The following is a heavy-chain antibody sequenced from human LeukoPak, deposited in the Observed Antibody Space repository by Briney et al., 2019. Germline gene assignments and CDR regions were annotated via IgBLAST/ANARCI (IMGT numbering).Heavy chain of an antibody. CDR1: GFTFSSYA. V-gene: IGHV3-23*01. CDR3: AKDYPYYDFWSGYRTFDY. Sequence: QSGGSLRLSCAASGFTFSSYAMSWVRQAPGKGLECVSAISGSGGSTYYADSVKGRFTISRDNSKNTLYLQMNSLRAEDTAVYYCAKDYPYYDFWSGYRTFDYWGQGTLVTVSS. D-gene: IGHD3-3*01. CDR2: ISGSGGST. J-gene: IGHJ4*02.